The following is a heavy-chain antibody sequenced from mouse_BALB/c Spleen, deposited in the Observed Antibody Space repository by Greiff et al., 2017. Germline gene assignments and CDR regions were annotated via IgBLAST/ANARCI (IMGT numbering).Heavy chain of an antibody. V-gene: IGHV1-54*01. Sequence: VQLQQSGAELVRPGTSVKVSCKASGYAFTNYLIEWVKQRPGQGLEWIGVINPGSGGTNYNEKFKGKATLTADKSSSTAYMQLSSLTSDDSAVYFCAKELDYAFAYWGQGTLVTVSA. CDR1: GYAFTNYL. J-gene: IGHJ3*01. CDR2: INPGSGGT. CDR3: AKELDYAFAY. D-gene: IGHD2-4*01.